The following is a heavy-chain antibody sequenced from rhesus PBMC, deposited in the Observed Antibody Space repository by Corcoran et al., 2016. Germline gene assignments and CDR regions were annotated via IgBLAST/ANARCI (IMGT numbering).Heavy chain of an antibody. J-gene: IGHJ4*01. Sequence: EVQLLPSGAEVKKPGASVHISCNASGYPFTDSYLHRVRQAPGKGLEWMGRGDTEDGEEIHAQKFKDRVTITADTSTDTAYMELSSLRSEDTAVYYCATVAVGSYNYWGQGVLVTVSS. CDR2: GDTEDGEE. CDR3: ATVAVGSYNY. V-gene: IGHV1-111*02. CDR1: GYPFTDSY. D-gene: IGHD4-29*01.